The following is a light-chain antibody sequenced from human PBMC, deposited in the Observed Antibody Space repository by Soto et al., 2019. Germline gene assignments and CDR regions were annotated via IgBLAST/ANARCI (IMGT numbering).Light chain of an antibody. CDR3: QKYNSAPHT. Sequence: DIQMTQSPSYLSASVGDRVTITCRASQGISNYLAWYQQKPGKVPKLLIYAASTLQSGVPSRFSGSGXGXXXXXTXXSLXPEDVATYYCQKYNSAPHTFGQGTKLEIK. J-gene: IGKJ2*01. V-gene: IGKV1-27*01. CDR1: QGISNY. CDR2: AAS.